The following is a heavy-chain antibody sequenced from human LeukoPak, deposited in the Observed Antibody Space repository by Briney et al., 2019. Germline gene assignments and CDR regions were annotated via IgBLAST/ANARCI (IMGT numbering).Heavy chain of an antibody. Sequence: GGSLRLSCAASGFTFSSYGMHWVRQAPGKWLEWVAVISYDGSNKYYADSVKGRFTISRDNSKNTLYLQMNSLRAEDTAVYYCAKDLDSGYSYGYVFDYWGQGTLVTVSS. D-gene: IGHD5-18*01. J-gene: IGHJ4*02. CDR2: ISYDGSNK. CDR1: GFTFSSYG. V-gene: IGHV3-30*18. CDR3: AKDLDSGYSYGYVFDY.